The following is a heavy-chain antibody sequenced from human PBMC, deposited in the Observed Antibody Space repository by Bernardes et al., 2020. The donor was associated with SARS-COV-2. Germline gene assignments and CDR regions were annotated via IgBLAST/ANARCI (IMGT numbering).Heavy chain of an antibody. D-gene: IGHD2-21*01. Sequence: ASVKVSCEASGYTFTDYYIHWVRQAPGQGLEWMGWIKPSSGGTNYSQRFQGRVTMTRDTSISTAYMQLSRLTSDDTAVYYCARTFYYDRGGDSVFDQWGQGTLVSVSS. CDR1: GYTFTDYY. CDR3: ARTFYYDRGGDSVFDQ. CDR2: IKPSSGGT. J-gene: IGHJ4*02. V-gene: IGHV1-2*02.